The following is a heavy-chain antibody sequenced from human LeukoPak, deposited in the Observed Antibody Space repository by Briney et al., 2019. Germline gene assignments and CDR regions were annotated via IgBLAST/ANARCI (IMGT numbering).Heavy chain of an antibody. D-gene: IGHD6-13*01. CDR1: GFTFSSYA. CDR3: ARTRYSSSWFDAFDI. CDR2: ISSNSNYI. Sequence: GGSLRLSCAASGFTFSSYAMSWVRQAPGKGLEWVSSISSNSNYIYYADSVKGRFTISRDNAKHSLYLQMNSLRAEGSAMYYCARTRYSSSWFDAFDIWGQGTMVTVSS. J-gene: IGHJ3*02. V-gene: IGHV3-21*01.